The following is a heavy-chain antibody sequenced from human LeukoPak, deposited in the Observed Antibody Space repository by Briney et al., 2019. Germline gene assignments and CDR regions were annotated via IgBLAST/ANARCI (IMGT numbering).Heavy chain of an antibody. CDR3: ASSGSGSKNTYYYYGMDV. CDR2: IKQDGSEK. Sequence: GGSLRLSCAASGFTFSSYWMSWVRQAPGKGLEWVANIKQDGSEKYYVDSVKGRFTISRDNAKNSLYLQMNSLRAEDTVVYYCASSGSGSKNTYYYYGMDVWGKGTTVTVSS. CDR1: GFTFSSYW. V-gene: IGHV3-7*03. D-gene: IGHD3-10*01. J-gene: IGHJ6*04.